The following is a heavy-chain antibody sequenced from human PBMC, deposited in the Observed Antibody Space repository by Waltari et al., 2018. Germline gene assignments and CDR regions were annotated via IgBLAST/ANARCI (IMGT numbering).Heavy chain of an antibody. CDR1: GVTVSYGY. CDR2: FYSNVNT. CDR3: ARMGRESYYYFDY. J-gene: IGHJ4*02. Sequence: EVQLVETGGDLIQHGGSLRLSCAVSGVTVSYGYMKWVRQAPGKGLEWVSTFYSNVNTYYADSVKGRFTISTDTAKNTLYLQMNSLRDEDPAIYYCARMGRESYYYFDYWGQGTLVTVST. D-gene: IGHD1-26*01. V-gene: IGHV3-53*02.